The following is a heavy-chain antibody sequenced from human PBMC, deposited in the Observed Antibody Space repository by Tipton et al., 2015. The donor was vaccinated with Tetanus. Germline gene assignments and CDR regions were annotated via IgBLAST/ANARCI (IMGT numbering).Heavy chain of an antibody. D-gene: IGHD6-13*01. V-gene: IGHV1-8*01. CDR3: ARGNRGSSWYL. J-gene: IGHJ4*02. CDR2: MDPKTGRA. Sequence: QLVQSGPEVKKPGASVRVSCKAFAYAFSSYDLNWVRQATGQGLEWLGYMDPKTGRAAYGQRFQSRVTMTSNISITTAYMELRNLRSDDTAVYYCARGNRGSSWYLWGQGTLVTVSS. CDR1: AYAFSSYD.